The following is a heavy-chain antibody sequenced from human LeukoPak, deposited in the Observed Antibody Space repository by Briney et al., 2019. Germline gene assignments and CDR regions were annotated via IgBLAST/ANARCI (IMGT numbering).Heavy chain of an antibody. CDR1: GFTFSNYG. D-gene: IGHD7-27*01. Sequence: PGGSLRLSCAASGFTFSNYGMHWVRQAPGKGLEWVAVIYYDGNNKYYADSVKGRFTISRDNSKNTLYLQMNSLRAEDTAVYYCAREILGAYDAFDVWGQGTMVTVSS. CDR2: IYYDGNNK. V-gene: IGHV3-33*01. CDR3: AREILGAYDAFDV. J-gene: IGHJ3*01.